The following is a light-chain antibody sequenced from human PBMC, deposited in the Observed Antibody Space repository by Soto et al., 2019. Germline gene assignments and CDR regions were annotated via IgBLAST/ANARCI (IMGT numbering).Light chain of an antibody. V-gene: IGLV2-8*01. CDR1: SSDVGAYDS. J-gene: IGLJ1*01. Sequence: QSVLTQTPSAXVSRGQSGTISCTGTSSDVGAYDSVPWYQHHTGKAPKALIYEVSKRPSGVPDRFSGSKSGKTASLTVSGIQAEDEADYYCSLYAGSNNYVFGTGTKVTVL. CDR3: SLYAGSNNYV. CDR2: EVS.